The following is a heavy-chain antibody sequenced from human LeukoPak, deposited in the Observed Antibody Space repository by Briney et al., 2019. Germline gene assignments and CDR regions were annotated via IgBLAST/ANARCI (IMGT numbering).Heavy chain of an antibody. CDR3: ARQVDVGSSWYEYYFDY. V-gene: IGHV1-8*01. CDR1: GYTFTSYD. Sequence: ASVKVSCKAFGYTFTSYDINWVRQATGQGLEWMGWMNPNSGNTGYAQKFQGRVTMTRNTSISTAYMELSSLRSEDTAVYYCARQVDVGSSWYEYYFDYWGQGTLVTVSS. D-gene: IGHD6-13*01. J-gene: IGHJ4*02. CDR2: MNPNSGNT.